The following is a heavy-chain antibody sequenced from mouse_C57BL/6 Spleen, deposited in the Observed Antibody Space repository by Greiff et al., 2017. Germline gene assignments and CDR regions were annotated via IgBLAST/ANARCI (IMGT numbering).Heavy chain of an antibody. Sequence: QVQLKQPGTELVKPGASVKLSCKASGYTFTSYWMHWVKQRPGQGLEWIGNINPSNGGTNYNEKFKSKATLTVDKSSSTASMQLSSLTSEDSAVYYCARKGSNYAFDYWGQGTTLTVSS. CDR2: INPSNGGT. CDR1: GYTFTSYW. V-gene: IGHV1-53*01. CDR3: ARKGSNYAFDY. J-gene: IGHJ2*01. D-gene: IGHD2-5*01.